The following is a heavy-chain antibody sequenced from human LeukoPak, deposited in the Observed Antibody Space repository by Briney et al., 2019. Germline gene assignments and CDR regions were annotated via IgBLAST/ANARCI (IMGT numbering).Heavy chain of an antibody. J-gene: IGHJ3*01. V-gene: IGHV3-33*08. CDR1: GFIFSTYD. CDR3: ARDDYDSSGYSGAFDL. Sequence: PGRSLRLSCAASGFIFSTYDMHWVRQAPGKGLEWVAFIRYDGSNKYYADSVKGRFTISRDNAKNSLYLQMNSLRAEDTAVYYCARDDYDSSGYSGAFDLWGQGTMVTVSS. D-gene: IGHD3-22*01. CDR2: IRYDGSNK.